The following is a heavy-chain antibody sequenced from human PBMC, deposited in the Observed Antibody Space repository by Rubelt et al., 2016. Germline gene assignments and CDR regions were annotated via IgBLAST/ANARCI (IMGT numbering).Heavy chain of an antibody. Sequence: QVQLVQSGAEVKKPGASVKVSCKASGYTFTSYAMHWVRQAPGQRLEWMGWIHAGNGNPKYSQKFQGRVTSPRDTSASTAYMELSSLRSEDTAVYYCARSKDTAMVTDADWYFDLWGRGTLVTVSS. J-gene: IGHJ2*01. V-gene: IGHV1-3*01. CDR2: IHAGNGNP. CDR1: GYTFTSYA. D-gene: IGHD5-18*01. CDR3: ARSKDTAMVTDADWYFDL.